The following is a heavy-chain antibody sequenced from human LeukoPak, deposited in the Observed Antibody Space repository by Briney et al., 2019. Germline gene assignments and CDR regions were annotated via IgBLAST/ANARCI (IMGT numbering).Heavy chain of an antibody. Sequence: PGGSLRLSCAASGFTFSSYDMHWVRQATGKGLEWVSAIGTAGDTYYPGSVKGRFTISRENAKNSLYLQMNSLRAGDTAVYYCARGLAPLWFGDPKNYGMDVWGQGTTVTVSS. CDR1: GFTFSSYD. J-gene: IGHJ6*02. V-gene: IGHV3-13*01. CDR2: IGTAGDT. CDR3: ARGLAPLWFGDPKNYGMDV. D-gene: IGHD3-10*01.